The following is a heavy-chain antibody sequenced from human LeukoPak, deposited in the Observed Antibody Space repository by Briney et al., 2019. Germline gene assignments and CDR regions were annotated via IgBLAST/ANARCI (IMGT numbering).Heavy chain of an antibody. Sequence: GESLKISCKGSGYSFTNYWIGWVRQMPGKGLEWMGIIHPRDSDTRYSPSFQGQVTISADKSISTAYLQWSSLKASDTAMYYCARRYCSGSGCYLFDYWGQGTLVTVSS. CDR1: GYSFTNYW. V-gene: IGHV5-51*01. J-gene: IGHJ4*02. CDR3: ARRYCSGSGCYLFDY. D-gene: IGHD2-15*01. CDR2: IHPRDSDT.